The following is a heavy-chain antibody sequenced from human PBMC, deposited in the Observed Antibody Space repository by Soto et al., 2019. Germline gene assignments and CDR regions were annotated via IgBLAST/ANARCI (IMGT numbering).Heavy chain of an antibody. CDR2: MNHNTGST. V-gene: IGHV1-8*01. CDR1: GYTFTSYD. CDR3: STKGNFWSGYTISLVDADYI. Sequence: QVQLVQSGAEVNKPGASVKVSCKASGYTFTSYDVNWVRQAKGQGPERMGWMNHNTGSTGYAQKFNCRVTMTGITSTNTVDMELSSLRAEDTAVYYCSTKGNFWSGYTISLVDADYICGKGT. J-gene: IGHJ3*02. D-gene: IGHD3-3*01.